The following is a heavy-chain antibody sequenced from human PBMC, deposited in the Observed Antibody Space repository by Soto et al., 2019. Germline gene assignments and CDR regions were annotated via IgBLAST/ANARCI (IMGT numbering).Heavy chain of an antibody. CDR1: GFTFGDYA. CDR3: TSISYYDAFDI. Sequence: GGSLRLSCTASGFTFGDYAMSWVRQAPGKGLEWVGFIRSKAYGGTTEYAASVKGRFTISRDDSKSIAYLQMNSLKTEDTAVYYCTSISYYDAFDIWGQGTMVTVSS. J-gene: IGHJ3*02. CDR2: IRSKAYGGTT. V-gene: IGHV3-49*04. D-gene: IGHD3-10*01.